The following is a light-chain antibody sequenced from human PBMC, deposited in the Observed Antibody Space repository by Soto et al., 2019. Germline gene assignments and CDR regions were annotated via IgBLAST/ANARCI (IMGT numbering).Light chain of an antibody. CDR3: HQRSKGLSLT. Sequence: EIVLTQSPATLSLSPGERATLCCRPSQSVSSYLACYLQKPGQAPRRLIYDASNRATGIPARFSGRGSGSDFPLAISSLEYDDSAVYYCHQRSKGLSLTVAGGT. CDR1: QSVSSY. V-gene: IGKV3-11*01. CDR2: DAS. J-gene: IGKJ4*01.